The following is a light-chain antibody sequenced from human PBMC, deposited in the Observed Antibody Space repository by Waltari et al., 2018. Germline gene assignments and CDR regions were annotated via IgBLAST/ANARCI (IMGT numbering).Light chain of an antibody. Sequence: EIVLTQSPATLSLSPGERATLPCRSSQSVSSYLAWYQQKPGQTPRLLIYDASNRATGIPARFSGSGSGTDFTLTISSLEPEDFAVYYCQQRSNWPPYTFGQGTTLEIK. CDR2: DAS. CDR3: QQRSNWPPYT. V-gene: IGKV3-11*01. J-gene: IGKJ2*01. CDR1: QSVSSY.